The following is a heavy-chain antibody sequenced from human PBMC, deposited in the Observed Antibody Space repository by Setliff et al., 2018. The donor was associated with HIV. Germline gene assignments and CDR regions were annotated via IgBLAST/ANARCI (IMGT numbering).Heavy chain of an antibody. Sequence: ASVKVSCKASGYIFSDYYIHWVRQTPGQGLEWMGRINPNSGATDYAQEFQGRVNLTRDTSIGTASMELRRLTSDDTAVYYCAREMGRTVTTSGWFDPRGQGTLVTVSS. J-gene: IGHJ5*02. V-gene: IGHV1-2*06. D-gene: IGHD4-4*01. CDR1: GYIFSDYY. CDR2: INPNSGAT. CDR3: AREMGRTVTTSGWFDP.